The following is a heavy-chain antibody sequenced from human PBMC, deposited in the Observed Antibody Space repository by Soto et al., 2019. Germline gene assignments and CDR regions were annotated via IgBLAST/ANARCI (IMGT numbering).Heavy chain of an antibody. V-gene: IGHV1-3*01. J-gene: IGHJ5*02. CDR1: GYTFTSYA. CDR3: ARDTTIFGVVIMGNWFDP. D-gene: IGHD3-3*01. Sequence: VASVKVSCKASGYTFTSYAMHWVRQAPGQRLEWMGWINAGNGNTKYSQKFQGRVTITRDTSASTAYMELSSLRSEDTAVYYCARDTTIFGVVIMGNWFDPWGQGTLVTVSS. CDR2: INAGNGNT.